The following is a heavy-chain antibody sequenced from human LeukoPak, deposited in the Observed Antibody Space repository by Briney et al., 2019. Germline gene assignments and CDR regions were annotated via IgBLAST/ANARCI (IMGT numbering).Heavy chain of an antibody. D-gene: IGHD3-10*01. CDR3: ARDSVTGSGSSSSDY. Sequence: GASVKVSCKASGGTFSSYAISWVRQAPGQGLEWMGRIIPTLGIANYAQKFQGRVTITADKSTSTAYMELSSLRSEDTAVYYCARDSVTGSGSSSSDYWGQGTLVTVSS. V-gene: IGHV1-69*04. CDR2: IIPTLGIA. CDR1: GGTFSSYA. J-gene: IGHJ4*02.